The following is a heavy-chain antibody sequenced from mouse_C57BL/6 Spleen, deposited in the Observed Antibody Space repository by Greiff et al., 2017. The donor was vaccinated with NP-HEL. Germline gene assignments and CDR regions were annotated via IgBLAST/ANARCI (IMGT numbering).Heavy chain of an antibody. CDR3: TREGYDYDGFAY. Sequence: LQESGAELVRPGASVTLSCKASGYTFTDYEMHWVKQTPVHGLEWIGAIDPETGGTAYNQKFKGKAILTADKSSSTAYMELRSLTSEDSAVYYCTREGYDYDGFAYWGQGTLVTVSA. CDR1: GYTFTDYE. CDR2: IDPETGGT. V-gene: IGHV1-15*01. J-gene: IGHJ3*01. D-gene: IGHD2-4*01.